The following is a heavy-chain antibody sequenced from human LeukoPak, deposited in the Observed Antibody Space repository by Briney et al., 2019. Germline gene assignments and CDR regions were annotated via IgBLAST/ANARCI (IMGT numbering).Heavy chain of an antibody. J-gene: IGHJ4*02. D-gene: IGHD3-22*01. CDR2: IYYSGST. V-gene: IGHV4-39*07. Sequence: SETLSLTCTVSGGSISSSSYYWGWIRQPPGKGLEWIGSIYYSGSTYYNPSLKSRVTISVGTSKNQFSLKLSSVTAADTAVYYCARASYYYDSSGYYTPFDYWGQGTLVTVSS. CDR3: ARASYYYDSSGYYTPFDY. CDR1: GGSISSSSYY.